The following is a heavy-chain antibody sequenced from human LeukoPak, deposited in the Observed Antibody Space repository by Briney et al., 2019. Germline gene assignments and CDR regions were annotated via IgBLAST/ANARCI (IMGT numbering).Heavy chain of an antibody. V-gene: IGHV3-7*01. J-gene: IGHJ4*02. CDR3: AKSGYTSGWLGSN. CDR1: GFTFSSYS. CDR2: IKEDGSKK. Sequence: PGGSLRLSCAASGFTFSSYSMNWVRQAPGKGLEWVASIKEDGSKKYYVDSVKGRFTISRDNPKKSLYLQMNSLRAEDTAVYYCAKSGYTSGWLGSNWGQGTQVTVSS. D-gene: IGHD6-19*01.